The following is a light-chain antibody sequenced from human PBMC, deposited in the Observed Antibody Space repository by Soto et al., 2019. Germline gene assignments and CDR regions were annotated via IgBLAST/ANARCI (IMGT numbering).Light chain of an antibody. V-gene: IGLV2-8*01. Sequence: QSALTQPPSASGSPGQSVTISCTGTSSDIGGYNYVSWYQRHPGKAPKLIIYEVSKRPSGVPARFSGSKSGNTASLSVSGLQPEDEADYYCTSCAGTKSMVFGGGTQLTVL. J-gene: IGLJ2*01. CDR3: TSCAGTKSMV. CDR1: SSDIGGYNY. CDR2: EVS.